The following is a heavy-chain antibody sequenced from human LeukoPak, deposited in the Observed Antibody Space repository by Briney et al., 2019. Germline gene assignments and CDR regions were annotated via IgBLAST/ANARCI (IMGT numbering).Heavy chain of an antibody. D-gene: IGHD2/OR15-2a*01. CDR3: AREPRLIVVQPGNWFDP. V-gene: IGHV1-69*04. J-gene: IGHJ5*02. CDR2: IIPILGIA. Sequence: ASVKVSCKASGGTFSSYAISWVRQAPGQGLEWMGRIIPILGIANYAQKFQGRVTITADKSTSTAYMELSSLRSEDTAVYYCAREPRLIVVQPGNWFDPWGQGTLVTVSS. CDR1: GGTFSSYA.